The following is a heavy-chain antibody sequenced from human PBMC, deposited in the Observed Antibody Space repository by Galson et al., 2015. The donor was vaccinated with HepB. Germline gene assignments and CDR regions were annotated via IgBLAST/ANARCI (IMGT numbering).Heavy chain of an antibody. J-gene: IGHJ1*01. V-gene: IGHV4-34*01. CDR2: VNRGGSA. CDR3: VAGPFGPRFQFWYSPVYLQH. Sequence: SETLSLTCGVSSGSFTNYDWNWVRQAPGKGPEWIGEVNRGGSANVNPSLQSRVPITRDTSKSQFSLRLSSITAADTAMYDCVAGPFGPRFQFWYSPVYLQHWGRGTQVIVSS. D-gene: IGHD2-21*01. CDR1: SGSFTNYD.